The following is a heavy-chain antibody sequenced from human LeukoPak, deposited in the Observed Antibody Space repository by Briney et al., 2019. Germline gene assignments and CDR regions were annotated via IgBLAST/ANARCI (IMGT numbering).Heavy chain of an antibody. V-gene: IGHV3-23*01. CDR2: ITDDGYNT. D-gene: IGHD6-19*01. CDR3: AKDLSYTSGASDH. CDR1: GFTFSAFA. Sequence: GGSLRLSRAASGFTFSAFAMTWVRQAPGKGLEWVSTITDDGYNTYSADSVKGRITFSRDNSKNTLSLQLRSLRAEDTAAYYCAKDLSYTSGASDHWGQGTLVTVSS. J-gene: IGHJ4*02.